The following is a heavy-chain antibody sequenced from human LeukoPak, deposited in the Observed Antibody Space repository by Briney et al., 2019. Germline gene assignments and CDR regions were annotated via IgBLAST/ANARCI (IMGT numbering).Heavy chain of an antibody. J-gene: IGHJ4*02. CDR2: INPNSGGT. CDR1: GYILTDYG. D-gene: IGHD2-2*02. CDR3: ARGQSSSTSCYIY. Sequence: ASVKVSCKASGYILTDYGITWVRQAPGQGLEWMGWINPNSGGTNYAQKFQGRVTMTRDTSISTAYMELSRLRSDDTAVYYCARGQSSSTSCYIYWGQGTLVTVSS. V-gene: IGHV1-2*02.